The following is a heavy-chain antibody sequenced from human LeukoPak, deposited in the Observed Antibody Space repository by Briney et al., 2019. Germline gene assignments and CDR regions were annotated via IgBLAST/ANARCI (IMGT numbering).Heavy chain of an antibody. CDR1: GFTFSSYS. J-gene: IGHJ4*02. V-gene: IGHV3-48*02. Sequence: GGSLRLSCAASGFTFSSYSMNWVRQAPGKGLEWVSYISSSSSNIYYATSVKGRFTISRDNAKNSLYLQMNSLRNEDTAVYYCARVFSSSWRLVDYWGQGTLVTVSS. CDR3: ARVFSSSWRLVDY. D-gene: IGHD6-13*01. CDR2: ISSSSSNI.